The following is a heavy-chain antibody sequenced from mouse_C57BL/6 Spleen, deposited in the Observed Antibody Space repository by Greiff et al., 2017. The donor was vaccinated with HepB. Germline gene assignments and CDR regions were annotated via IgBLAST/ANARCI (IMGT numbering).Heavy chain of an antibody. Sequence: EVKLMESGPGLVKPSQSLSLTCSVTGYSITSGYYWNWIRQFPGNKLEWMGYISYDGSNNYNPSLKNRISITRDTSKNQFFLKLNSVTTEDTATYYCAREGIYDGYYPLAYWGQGTLVTVSA. V-gene: IGHV3-6*01. D-gene: IGHD2-3*01. CDR3: AREGIYDGYYPLAY. CDR2: ISYDGSN. CDR1: GYSITSGYY. J-gene: IGHJ3*01.